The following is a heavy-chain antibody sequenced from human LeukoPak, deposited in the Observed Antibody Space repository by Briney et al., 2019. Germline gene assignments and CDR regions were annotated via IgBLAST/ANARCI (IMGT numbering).Heavy chain of an antibody. J-gene: IGHJ6*02. Sequence: PGGSLRLSCAASGFTFSSYAMSWVRQAPGKGLEWVSAISGSGGSTYYADSVKGRFTISRDNSKNTLYLQMNSLRAEDTAVYYCATRTEPGYSSGWYLGYYYYGMDVWGQGTTVTVSS. CDR3: ATRTEPGYSSGWYLGYYYYGMDV. CDR1: GFTFSSYA. V-gene: IGHV3-23*01. D-gene: IGHD6-19*01. CDR2: ISGSGGST.